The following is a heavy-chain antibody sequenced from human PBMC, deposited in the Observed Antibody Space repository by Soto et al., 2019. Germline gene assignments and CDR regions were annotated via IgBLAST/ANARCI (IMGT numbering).Heavy chain of an antibody. CDR2: MNPNSGNT. Sequence: ASVKVSCKASGCTFTSYDINWVRQATGQGLEWMGWMNPNSGNTGYAQKFQGRVTMTRNTSISTAYMELSSLRSEDTAVYYCARGWRYFDWFGRYYYYGMDVWGQGTTVTV. J-gene: IGHJ6*02. CDR1: GCTFTSYD. V-gene: IGHV1-8*01. CDR3: ARGWRYFDWFGRYYYYGMDV. D-gene: IGHD3-9*01.